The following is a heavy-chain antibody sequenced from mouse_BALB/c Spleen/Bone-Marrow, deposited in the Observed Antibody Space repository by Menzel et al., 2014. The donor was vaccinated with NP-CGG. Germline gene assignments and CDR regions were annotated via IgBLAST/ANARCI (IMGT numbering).Heavy chain of an antibody. CDR3: ARDMGGLLFDS. V-gene: IGHV7-3*02. Sequence: VQLKESGGGLVQPGGSLRLSCATSGFIFTDYYMNWVRQPPGKALEWLAFIRNKAYGYTTEYSASVKGRLTISRDNSQNILYLQMNTLRAEDSATYYCARDMGGLLFDSWGQGTTLSVSS. CDR1: GFIFTDYY. CDR2: IRNKAYGYTT. D-gene: IGHD1-1*01. J-gene: IGHJ2*01.